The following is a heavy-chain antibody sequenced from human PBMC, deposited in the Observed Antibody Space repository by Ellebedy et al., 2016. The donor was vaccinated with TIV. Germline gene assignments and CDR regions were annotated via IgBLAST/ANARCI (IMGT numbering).Heavy chain of an antibody. J-gene: IGHJ6*02. Sequence: AASVKVSCKASGYTFASYGISWVRQAPGQGLEWMGWISVYNDNTNYAEKFQGRVTMTTDTSTSTGYMELRSPRSDDTAVYYCARDRYNDFWSGYYPDSYYYGMDVWGQGTTVTVSS. CDR3: ARDRYNDFWSGYYPDSYYYGMDV. D-gene: IGHD3-3*01. CDR1: GYTFASYG. CDR2: ISVYNDNT. V-gene: IGHV1-18*01.